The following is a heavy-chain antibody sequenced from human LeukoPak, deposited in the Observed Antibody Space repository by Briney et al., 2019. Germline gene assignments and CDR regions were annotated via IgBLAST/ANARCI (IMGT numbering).Heavy chain of an antibody. Sequence: GGTLRLSCAASGFTFSSHGMSWVRQAPGKGLVWVSFINPDGSTTNYADSVKGRFTISRDNAKNALYLQMNSLRAEDTAVYYCAKDLHYGSADYWGQGTLVTVSS. V-gene: IGHV3-74*01. J-gene: IGHJ4*02. CDR3: AKDLHYGSADY. CDR2: INPDGSTT. D-gene: IGHD3-10*01. CDR1: GFTFSSHG.